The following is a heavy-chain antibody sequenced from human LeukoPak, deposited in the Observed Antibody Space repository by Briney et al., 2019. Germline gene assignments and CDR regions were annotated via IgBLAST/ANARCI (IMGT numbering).Heavy chain of an antibody. D-gene: IGHD6-19*01. Sequence: SETLSLTCTVSGGSISSYYWSWIRQPPGKGLEWIGYIYYSGSTNYNPSLKSRVTISVDTSKNQFSLKLSSVTAAGTAVYYCARVGREWLVLRGELDIWGQGTMVTVSS. CDR2: IYYSGST. V-gene: IGHV4-59*01. CDR1: GGSISSYY. J-gene: IGHJ3*02. CDR3: ARVGREWLVLRGELDI.